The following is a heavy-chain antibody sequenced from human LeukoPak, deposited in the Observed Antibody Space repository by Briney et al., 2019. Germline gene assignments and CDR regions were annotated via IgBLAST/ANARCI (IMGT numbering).Heavy chain of an antibody. D-gene: IGHD5-12*01. CDR1: GFIFSSDS. CDR2: ISSTGAYI. J-gene: IGHJ4*02. CDR3: AIPVARSY. Sequence: GGSLRLSCATSGFIFSSDSMIWVRQAPGKGLEWVSSISSTGAYIYYADSVKGRFTISRDNSKNTLYLQMNSLRAEDTAVYYCAIPVARSYWGQGTLVTVSS. V-gene: IGHV3-21*01.